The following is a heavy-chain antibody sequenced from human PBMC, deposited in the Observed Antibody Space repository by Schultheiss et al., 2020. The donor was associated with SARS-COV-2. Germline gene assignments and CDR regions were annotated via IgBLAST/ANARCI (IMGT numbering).Heavy chain of an antibody. V-gene: IGHV3-49*04. CDR3: TRDVLDYYDSSDYYYGY. D-gene: IGHD3-22*01. J-gene: IGHJ4*02. Sequence: GGSLRLSCAASGFTVSSNYMTWVRQAPGKGLEWVGFIRSKAYGGTTEYAASVKGRFTISRDDSKNIAYLQMNSLKTEDTAVYYCTRDVLDYYDSSDYYYGYWGQGTLVTVSS. CDR2: IRSKAYGGTT. CDR1: GFTVSSNY.